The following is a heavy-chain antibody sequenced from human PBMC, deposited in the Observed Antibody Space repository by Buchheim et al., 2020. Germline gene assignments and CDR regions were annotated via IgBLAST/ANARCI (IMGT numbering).Heavy chain of an antibody. CDR1: GGSISSGSYY. V-gene: IGHV4-61*02. Sequence: QVQLQESGPGLVKPSQTLSLTCTVSGGSISSGSYYWSWIRQPAGKGLEWIGRAYTRGRTDYNPSLKSRVTISVDTSGNQFSLKLSSVTAADTAVYFCASGSDYGDRRGLDYWGQGTL. J-gene: IGHJ4*02. CDR2: AYTRGRT. CDR3: ASGSDYGDRRGLDY. D-gene: IGHD4-17*01.